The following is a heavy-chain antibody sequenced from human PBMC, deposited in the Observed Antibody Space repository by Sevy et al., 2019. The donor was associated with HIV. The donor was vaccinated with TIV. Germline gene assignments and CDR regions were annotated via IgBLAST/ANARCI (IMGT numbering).Heavy chain of an antibody. CDR3: AENRPPGGSLFSRHGMDV. J-gene: IGHJ6*02. CDR1: GFTFTTYD. V-gene: IGHV3-30*18. CDR2: ISHDGSYR. D-gene: IGHD3-16*01. Sequence: GGSLRLSCAASGFTFTTYDIHWVRQAPGKGLEWVAIISHDGSYRYYADSVRGRFSMSRDNSKNTVYLQMSGLSAEDTAGYYCAENRPPGGSLFSRHGMDVWGRGTTVTVSS.